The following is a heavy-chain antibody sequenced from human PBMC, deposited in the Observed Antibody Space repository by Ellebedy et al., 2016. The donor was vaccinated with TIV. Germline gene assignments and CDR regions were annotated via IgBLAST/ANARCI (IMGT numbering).Heavy chain of an antibody. CDR1: GASINRNLSY. Sequence: MPGGSLRLSCRLSGASINRNLSYWGWIRQPPGKGLEWIGTIYYTGSTYYNPSLQSRVTISMDTSKNQFSLRLTSVTAAATAVYYCARERQSYDFWGQGTLVTVSS. CDR2: IYYTGST. CDR3: ARERQSYDF. J-gene: IGHJ4*02. V-gene: IGHV4-39*07.